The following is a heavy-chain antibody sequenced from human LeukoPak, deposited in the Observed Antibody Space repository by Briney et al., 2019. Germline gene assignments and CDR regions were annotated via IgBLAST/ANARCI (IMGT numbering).Heavy chain of an antibody. V-gene: IGHV3-30*18. J-gene: IGHJ4*02. CDR2: ISYDGSNK. CDR1: GFTFSSYG. D-gene: IGHD5-18*01. CDR3: ANDQRGYSYGYDY. Sequence: PGGSLRLSCAASGFTFSSYGMHWVRQAPGKGLEWVAVISYDGSNKYYADSVKGRFTISRDNSKNTLYLQMNSLRAEDTAVYYCANDQRGYSYGYDYWGQGTLVTVSS.